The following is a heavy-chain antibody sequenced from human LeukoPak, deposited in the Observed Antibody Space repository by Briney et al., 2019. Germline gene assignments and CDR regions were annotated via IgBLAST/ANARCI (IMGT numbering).Heavy chain of an antibody. CDR3: AKEGGSGSYPTYFDY. CDR2: ISYDGSNK. D-gene: IGHD1-26*01. Sequence: GGSLRLSCAASGFTFSSYGMHWVRQAPGKGLEWVAVISYDGSNKYYADSVKGRFTISRDNSENTLYLQMNSLRAEDTAVYYCAKEGGSGSYPTYFDYWGQGTLVTVSS. CDR1: GFTFSSYG. V-gene: IGHV3-30*18. J-gene: IGHJ4*02.